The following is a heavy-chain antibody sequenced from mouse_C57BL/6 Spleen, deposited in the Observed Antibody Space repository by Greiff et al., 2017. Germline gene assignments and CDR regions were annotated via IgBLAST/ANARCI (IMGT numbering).Heavy chain of an antibody. CDR2: IYPRSGNT. D-gene: IGHD2-2*01. Sequence: QVQLQQSGAELARPGASVKLSCKASGYTFTSSGISWVKQRTGQGLEWIGEIYPRSGNTYYNEKFKGKATLTADKSSSTAYMELRSLTSEDSAVYFCARWGWDGYGYFDYWGQGTTLTVSS. CDR3: ARWGWDGYGYFDY. CDR1: GYTFTSSG. J-gene: IGHJ2*01. V-gene: IGHV1-81*01.